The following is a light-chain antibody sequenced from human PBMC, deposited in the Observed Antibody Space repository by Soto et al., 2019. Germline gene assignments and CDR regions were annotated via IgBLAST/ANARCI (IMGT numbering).Light chain of an antibody. CDR2: AAS. Sequence: DIQMTQSPSSLSASVGDRVTITCRASQTIIRYLNWYQQKPGRAPNLLIYAASNLQSGVPSRFIGRASGTEFTLTISSLQPEDFATYYCQQRYSTLFSFGHGTKVEIK. CDR1: QTIIRY. CDR3: QQRYSTLFS. J-gene: IGKJ3*01. V-gene: IGKV1-39*01.